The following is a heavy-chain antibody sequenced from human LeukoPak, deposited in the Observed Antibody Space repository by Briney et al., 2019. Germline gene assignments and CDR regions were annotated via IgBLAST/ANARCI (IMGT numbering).Heavy chain of an antibody. Sequence: ASVKVSCKASGGTFISYAISWVRQAPGQGLEWMGGIIPIFGTANYAQKFQGRVTITADKSTSTAYMELSSLRSEDTAVYYCARLGTPPSYWYFDLWGRGTLVTVSS. J-gene: IGHJ2*01. CDR1: GGTFISYA. CDR3: ARLGTPPSYWYFDL. V-gene: IGHV1-69*06. D-gene: IGHD2-15*01. CDR2: IIPIFGTA.